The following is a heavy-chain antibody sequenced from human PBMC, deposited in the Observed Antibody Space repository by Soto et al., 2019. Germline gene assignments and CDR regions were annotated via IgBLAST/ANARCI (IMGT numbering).Heavy chain of an antibody. CDR2: IVRLFGTA. V-gene: IGHV1-69*01. CDR3: AISGNSRVYFDL. D-gene: IGHD1-26*01. J-gene: IGHJ2*01. Sequence: QVQLVQSGAEVKKPGSSVKVSCKASGGTLNNFAVSWVQQAPGQGLEWMGGIVRLFGTANYAQKFQGRVTITSDESTRTAYMELRNLRSEDTAIYYCAISGNSRVYFDLWGRGTLVTVSS. CDR1: GGTLNNFA.